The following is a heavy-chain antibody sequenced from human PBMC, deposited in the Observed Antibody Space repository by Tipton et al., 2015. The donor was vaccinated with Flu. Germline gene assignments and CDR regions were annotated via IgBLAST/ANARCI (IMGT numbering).Heavy chain of an antibody. J-gene: IGHJ6*03. CDR3: ARKYWGSSWYYHYMDV. Sequence: TLSLTCTVSSGSISSSSYNWGWIRQPPGKGLKWIGSIYYSGRTYYNPSLKSRVTMSVDTSKNQVSLNLSSVTAADTAMYYCARKYWGSSWYYHYMDVWGKGTTVTVSS. D-gene: IGHD6-13*01. CDR1: SGSISSSSYN. V-gene: IGHV4-39*01. CDR2: IYYSGRT.